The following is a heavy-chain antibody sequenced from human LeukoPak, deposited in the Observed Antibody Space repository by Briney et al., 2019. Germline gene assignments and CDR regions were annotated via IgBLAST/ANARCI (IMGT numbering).Heavy chain of an antibody. Sequence: ASVKVSCKASGGTFSSYAISWVRQAPGQGLEWMGGIIPIFGTANYAQKFQGRVTITADESTSTAYMELSSLRSEDTAVYYCARVACSSTSCYPLGYWGQGTLVTVSS. CDR2: IIPIFGTA. J-gene: IGHJ4*02. CDR1: GGTFSSYA. CDR3: ARVACSSTSCYPLGY. V-gene: IGHV1-69*01. D-gene: IGHD2-2*01.